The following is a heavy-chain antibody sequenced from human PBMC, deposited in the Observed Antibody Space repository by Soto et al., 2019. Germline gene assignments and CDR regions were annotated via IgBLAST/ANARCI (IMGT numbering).Heavy chain of an antibody. J-gene: IGHJ4*02. CDR2: MSYDGTNK. Sequence: QVQLVESGGGVVQPGRSLRLSCAASGFTFSSYTMHWVRQAPGKGLEWVALMSYDGTNKYYADSVKGRFTISRDNSKNTLFLQMNGLRAEDTAVYYCVGRHRGDYYYFDYWGQGTLVTLSS. CDR3: VGRHRGDYYYFDY. CDR1: GFTFSSYT. D-gene: IGHD2-21*01. V-gene: IGHV3-30-3*01.